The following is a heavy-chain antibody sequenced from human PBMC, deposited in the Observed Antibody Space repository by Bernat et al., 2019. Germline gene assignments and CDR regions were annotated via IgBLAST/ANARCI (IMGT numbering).Heavy chain of an antibody. Sequence: QVQLVQSGAEVKKPGASVKVSCKASGYTFTGYYMHLVRQAPGQGLEWMGWINPNSGGTNYAQKFQGWVTMTRDTSISTAYMELSRLRSDDTAVYYCARDPAGYSSGWVFDYWGQGTLVTVSS. CDR2: INPNSGGT. D-gene: IGHD6-19*01. J-gene: IGHJ4*02. CDR3: ARDPAGYSSGWVFDY. CDR1: GYTFTGYY. V-gene: IGHV1-2*04.